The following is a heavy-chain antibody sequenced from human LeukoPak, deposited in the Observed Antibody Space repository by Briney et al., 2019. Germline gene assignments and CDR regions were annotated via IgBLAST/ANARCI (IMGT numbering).Heavy chain of an antibody. CDR2: ISGSGGST. D-gene: IGHD6-13*01. Sequence: PGGSLRLSCAASGLTFSSYWMSWVRQAPGKGLVWDSAISGSGGSTYYADSVKGRFTISRDNSKNTLYLQMNSLRAEDTAVYYCAKDSYSSSSMNWFDPWGQGTLVTVSS. V-gene: IGHV3-23*01. CDR3: AKDSYSSSSMNWFDP. J-gene: IGHJ5*02. CDR1: GLTFSSYW.